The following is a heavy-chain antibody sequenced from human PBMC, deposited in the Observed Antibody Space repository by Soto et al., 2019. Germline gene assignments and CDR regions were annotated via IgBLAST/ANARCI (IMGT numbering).Heavy chain of an antibody. Sequence: SETLSLTCSVSGGSISSYYWSWIRQPPGKGLEWIGYIYYSGGTNYNPSLKSRVTISVDTSKNQFSLKLSSVTAADTAVYYCARVSSPRDYGAVIDYWGQGTLVTVSS. J-gene: IGHJ4*02. CDR1: GGSISSYY. V-gene: IGHV4-59*01. D-gene: IGHD4-17*01. CDR2: IYYSGGT. CDR3: ARVSSPRDYGAVIDY.